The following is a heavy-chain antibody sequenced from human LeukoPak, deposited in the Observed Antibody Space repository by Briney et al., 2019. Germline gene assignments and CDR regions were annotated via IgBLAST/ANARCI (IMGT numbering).Heavy chain of an antibody. CDR2: MSSSDDGR. D-gene: IGHD3-9*01. J-gene: IGHJ6*03. CDR3: AKDAQYFDWLFVPGYMDV. Sequence: PGGSLRLSCATSGFSFSSYAMSWVRQAPGKGLEWVSAMSSSDDGRYYAASVRGRFTISRDTSRSTLYLQMNSLRAEDAAVYYCAKDAQYFDWLFVPGYMDVWGKGTTVTISS. V-gene: IGHV3-23*01. CDR1: GFSFSSYA.